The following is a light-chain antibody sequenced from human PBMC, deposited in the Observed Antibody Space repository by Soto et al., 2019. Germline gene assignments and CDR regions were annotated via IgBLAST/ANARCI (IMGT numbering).Light chain of an antibody. V-gene: IGKV1-5*03. CDR3: QQYYIYPPA. J-gene: IGKJ3*01. CDR2: QTS. CDR1: QNVRIY. Sequence: DIQMTQSPSTLSASVGDRVTITCRASQNVRIYLAWYQQKPGKAPKLLIYQTSSLQSGVPSRFSGSGSETEFTLPISSLQPEDFATYYCQQYYIYPPAFGLGTKVEIK.